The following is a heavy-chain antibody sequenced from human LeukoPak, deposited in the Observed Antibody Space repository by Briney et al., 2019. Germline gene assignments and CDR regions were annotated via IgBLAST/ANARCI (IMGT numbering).Heavy chain of an antibody. Sequence: PGGSLRLSCGASGFTFSSNGMHWVRQAPGKGLEWVAVISYDGSNKYYADSVKGRFTISRDDSKNTLSLQMNSLRTEDTAVYYCAKDLSSSWALDYWGQGTLVTVSS. V-gene: IGHV3-30*18. D-gene: IGHD6-13*01. CDR3: AKDLSSSWALDY. CDR2: ISYDGSNK. J-gene: IGHJ4*02. CDR1: GFTFSSNG.